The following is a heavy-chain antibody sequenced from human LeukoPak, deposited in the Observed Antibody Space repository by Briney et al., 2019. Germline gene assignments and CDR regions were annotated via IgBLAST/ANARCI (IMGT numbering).Heavy chain of an antibody. CDR1: GGTFSSYA. CDR2: IIPILGIA. D-gene: IGHD3-9*01. V-gene: IGHV1-69*04. J-gene: IGHJ5*02. CDR3: ARDSRTLYDILTGNYKGWFDP. Sequence: SVKVSCKASGGTFSSYAISWVRQAPGQGLEWMGRIIPILGIANYAQKFQGRVTITADKSTSTAYMELSSLRSEDTAVYYCARDSRTLYDILTGNYKGWFDPWGQGTLVTVSS.